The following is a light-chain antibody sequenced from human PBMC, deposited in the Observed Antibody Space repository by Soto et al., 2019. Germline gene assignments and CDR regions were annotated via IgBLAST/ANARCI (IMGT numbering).Light chain of an antibody. CDR2: GAS. J-gene: IGKJ1*01. CDR3: QQYGSSPRT. V-gene: IGKV3-20*01. Sequence: EIVMTQSPGTLSLSPGERATLSCRASQSVSSRLAWYQQKPGQAPRLLISGASSRATGIPDRFSGSGSGTDFTLTISRLEPEDFAVYYCQQYGSSPRTFGQGTKVEIK. CDR1: QSVSSR.